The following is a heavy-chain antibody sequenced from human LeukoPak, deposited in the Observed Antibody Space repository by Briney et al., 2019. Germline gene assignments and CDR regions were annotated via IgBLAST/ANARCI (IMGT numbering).Heavy chain of an antibody. Sequence: ASVKVSCKASGYTFTSYGISWVRQAPGQGLEWMGWISAYNGNTNYAQKLQGRVTMTTDTSTSTAYMELRSLRSGDTAVYYCASTGYSHYYYGMDVWGQGTTVTVSS. J-gene: IGHJ6*02. CDR3: ASTGYSHYYYGMDV. D-gene: IGHD3-9*01. CDR1: GYTFTSYG. CDR2: ISAYNGNT. V-gene: IGHV1-18*01.